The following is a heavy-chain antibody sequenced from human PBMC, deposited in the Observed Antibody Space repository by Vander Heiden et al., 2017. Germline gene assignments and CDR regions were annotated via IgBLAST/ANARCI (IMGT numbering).Heavy chain of an antibody. CDR3: ASLSIFGVVIIDY. CDR1: VAFIGSSSYY. Sequence: QLQLQASAPALVTPSEPLSLTFTVSVAFIGSSSYYWGWIRQPPGKGLEWIGSIYYSGSTYDSPSLKSRVTISVDTAKNQFSLKLSSVTAADTAVYYCASLSIFGVVIIDYWGQGTLVTVSS. CDR2: IYYSGST. V-gene: IGHV4-39*01. D-gene: IGHD3-3*01. J-gene: IGHJ4*02.